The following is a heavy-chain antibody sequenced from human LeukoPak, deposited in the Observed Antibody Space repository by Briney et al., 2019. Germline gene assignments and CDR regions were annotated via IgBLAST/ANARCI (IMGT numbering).Heavy chain of an antibody. D-gene: IGHD1-26*01. V-gene: IGHV3-30-3*01. CDR3: ARDLSGSSYFDY. CDR1: GFTFSSYA. Sequence: GRPLRLSCAASGFTFSSYAMHWVRQAPGKGLEWVAVISYDGSNKYYEDSVKGRFTISRDNSKNTLYLQMNSLRAGDTAVYYCARDLSGSSYFDYWGQGTLVTVSS. J-gene: IGHJ4*02. CDR2: ISYDGSNK.